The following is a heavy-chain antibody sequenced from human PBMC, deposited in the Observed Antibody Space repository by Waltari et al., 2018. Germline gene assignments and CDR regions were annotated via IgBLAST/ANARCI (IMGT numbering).Heavy chain of an antibody. V-gene: IGHV3-53*01. J-gene: IGHJ4*02. CDR1: GGSISSGGYY. D-gene: IGHD6-19*01. CDR3: ARDLVLDSSGWYFDY. Sequence: VQLQESGPGLVKPSQTLSLTCTVSGGSISSGGYYWSWIRQHPGKGLEWVSVIYSGGSTYYADSVKGRFTISRDNSKNTLYLQMNSLRAEDTAVYYCARDLVLDSSGWYFDYWGQGTLVTVSS. CDR2: IYSGGST.